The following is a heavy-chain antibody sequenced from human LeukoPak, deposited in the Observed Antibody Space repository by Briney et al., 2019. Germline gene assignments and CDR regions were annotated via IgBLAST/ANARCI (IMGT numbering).Heavy chain of an antibody. D-gene: IGHD3-3*01. CDR1: GYTFTSYD. CDR2: MNPNSGDT. Sequence: ASVKLSCKASGYTFTSYDINWVRQANRQGLERMGWMNPNSGDTGYSQKFQGRVTITRNTSISTAYIQLISLRSDDTAVDYCSRGGYDLWSGYPRFGALYHTDVWGKGTTVTVSS. J-gene: IGHJ6*03. V-gene: IGHV1-8*03. CDR3: SRGGYDLWSGYPRFGALYHTDV.